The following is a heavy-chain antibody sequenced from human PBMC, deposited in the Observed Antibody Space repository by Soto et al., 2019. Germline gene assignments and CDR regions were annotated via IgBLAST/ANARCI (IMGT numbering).Heavy chain of an antibody. CDR3: ARDTRAGYSYGPTFDY. CDR2: LYYGGTT. V-gene: IGHV4-30-2*05. CDR1: GGSISSGGYS. J-gene: IGHJ4*02. Sequence: PSETLSLTCAVSGGSISSGGYSWSWIRQPPGQGLEWIGYLYYGGTTYSNPSLKSRVTISVDTSKNQFSLKLSSVTAADTAVYYCARDTRAGYSYGPTFDYWGQGTLVTVSS. D-gene: IGHD5-18*01.